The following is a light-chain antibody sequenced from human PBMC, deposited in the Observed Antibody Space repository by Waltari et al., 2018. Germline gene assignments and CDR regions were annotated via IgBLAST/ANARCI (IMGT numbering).Light chain of an antibody. CDR2: INSDGSH. CDR1: SGHSNYA. CDR3: QTWGTGWV. V-gene: IGLV4-69*01. J-gene: IGLJ3*02. Sequence: QLVLTLSPSASASLGASVKLTCTLSSGHSNYAIAWHQQQPGKGPRFLMKINSDGSHNKGDGIPDRFSGSTSGAERYLTISSLQSEDEAAYYCQTWGTGWVFGGGTKLTVL.